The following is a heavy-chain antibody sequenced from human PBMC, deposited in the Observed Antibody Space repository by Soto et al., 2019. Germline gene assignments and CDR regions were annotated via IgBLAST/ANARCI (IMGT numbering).Heavy chain of an antibody. D-gene: IGHD2-2*01. CDR3: ARAVQLLSSWFDP. V-gene: IGHV1-69*02. J-gene: IGHJ5*02. CDR1: GGTFSSYT. Sequence: ASVKVSCKASGGTFSSYTISWVRQAPGQGLEWMGRIFPILGIANYAQKFQGRVTITADKSTSTAYMELSSLRSEDTAVYYCARAVQLLSSWFDPWGQGTLVTVSS. CDR2: IFPILGIA.